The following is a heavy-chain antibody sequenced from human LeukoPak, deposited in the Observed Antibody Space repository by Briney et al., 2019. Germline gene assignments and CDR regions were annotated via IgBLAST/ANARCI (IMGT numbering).Heavy chain of an antibody. Sequence: GGSLRLSCATSGFTFSTYSMNWVRQAPGKGLEWVAVIWYDGTNKYYADSVKGRFTISRDTSNNMLYLQMNSLRAEDTAVYYCARVSESGNSDYWGQGTLVTVSS. V-gene: IGHV3-33*08. J-gene: IGHJ4*02. D-gene: IGHD4-23*01. CDR3: ARVSESGNSDY. CDR2: IWYDGTNK. CDR1: GFTFSTYS.